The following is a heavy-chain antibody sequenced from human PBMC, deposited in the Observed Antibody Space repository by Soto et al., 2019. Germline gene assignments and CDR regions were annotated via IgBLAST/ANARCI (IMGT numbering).Heavy chain of an antibody. CDR1: GFTFTSYG. V-gene: IGHV3-72*01. CDR3: SASSSWSTVDY. J-gene: IGHJ4*02. D-gene: IGHD6-13*01. CDR2: SRNKANSYTT. Sequence: PGGSLRLSCAASGFTFTSYGMSWVRQAPGKGLEWVGRSRNKANSYTTEYAASVKGRFTISRDDSKNSLDLQMNSLRAEDTAVYYCSASSSWSTVDYWGQGTLVTVSS.